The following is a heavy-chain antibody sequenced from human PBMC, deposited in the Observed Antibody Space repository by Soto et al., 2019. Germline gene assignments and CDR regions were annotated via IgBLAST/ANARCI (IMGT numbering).Heavy chain of an antibody. CDR2: IDPSDSYT. CDR3: ARYVGIAVAGTLLGDYYYYYGMDV. Sequence: EVQLVQSGAEVKKPGESLRISCKGSGYSFTSYWISWVRQMPGKGLEWMGRIDPSDSYTNYSPSFQGHVTISADKSISTAYLQWSSLKASDTAMYYCARYVGIAVAGTLLGDYYYYYGMDVWGQGTTVTVSS. J-gene: IGHJ6*02. D-gene: IGHD6-19*01. V-gene: IGHV5-10-1*03. CDR1: GYSFTSYW.